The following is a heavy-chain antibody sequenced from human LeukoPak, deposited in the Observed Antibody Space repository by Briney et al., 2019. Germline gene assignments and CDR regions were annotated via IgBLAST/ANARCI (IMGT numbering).Heavy chain of an antibody. CDR2: ISSRSTYI. D-gene: IGHD4-17*01. CDR3: AKDVDNGDYVVY. J-gene: IGHJ4*02. V-gene: IGHV3-21*04. CDR1: GFTFSNYS. Sequence: GGSLRLSCAASGFTFSNYSMNWVRQAPGKGLEWVPSISSRSTYIYHADSVKGRFTISRDNSKNTLYLQMNSLRAEDTAVYYCAKDVDNGDYVVYWGQGTLVTVSS.